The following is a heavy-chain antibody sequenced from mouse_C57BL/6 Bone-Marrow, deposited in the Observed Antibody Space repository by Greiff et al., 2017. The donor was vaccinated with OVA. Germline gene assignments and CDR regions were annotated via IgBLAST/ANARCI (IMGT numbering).Heavy chain of an antibody. V-gene: IGHV14-4*01. CDR3: TTSYYYGSSYVWYFDV. Sequence: VQLQQSGAELVRPGASVKLSCTASGFNIKDDYMHWVKQRPEQGLEWIGWIDPENGDTEYASKFQGKATITADTSSNTAYLQLSSLTSEDTAVYYCTTSYYYGSSYVWYFDVWGTGTTVTVSS. CDR1: GFNIKDDY. D-gene: IGHD1-1*01. CDR2: IDPENGDT. J-gene: IGHJ1*03.